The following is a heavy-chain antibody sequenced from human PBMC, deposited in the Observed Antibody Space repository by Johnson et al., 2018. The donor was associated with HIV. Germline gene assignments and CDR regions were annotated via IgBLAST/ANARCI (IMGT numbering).Heavy chain of an antibody. CDR1: GFTFSNYA. CDR2: ITYDGTNK. D-gene: IGHD3-10*01. V-gene: IGHV3-30*18. Sequence: QVRLVESGGGLVKPGGSLRLSCAASGFTFSNYAIHWVRQAPGKGPEWVAGITYDGTNKYYADSVKGRFTLSRDNSKNTLDLQMNSLTIEDTAVFYCAKTRMGGILDAFDLWGQGTMVIV. J-gene: IGHJ3*01. CDR3: AKTRMGGILDAFDL.